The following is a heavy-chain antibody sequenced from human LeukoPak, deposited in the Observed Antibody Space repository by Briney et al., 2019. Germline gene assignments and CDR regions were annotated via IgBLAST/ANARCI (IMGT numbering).Heavy chain of an antibody. CDR3: ARGTYFWSGYYNDY. CDR1: GGSISSYY. D-gene: IGHD3-3*01. V-gene: IGHV4-59*01. Sequence: PSETLSLTCTVSGGSISSYYWSWIRQPPGKGLEWIGYIYYSGSTNYNPSLKSRVTISVDTSKNQFSLKLSPVTAADTAVYYCARGTYFWSGYYNDYWGQGTLVTVSS. J-gene: IGHJ4*02. CDR2: IYYSGST.